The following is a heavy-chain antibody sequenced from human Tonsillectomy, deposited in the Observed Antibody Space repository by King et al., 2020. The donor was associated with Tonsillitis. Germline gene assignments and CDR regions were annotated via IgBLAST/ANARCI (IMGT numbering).Heavy chain of an antibody. CDR1: GGTFSSFA. V-gene: IGHV1-69*09. CDR3: ARGGFGVAGSAAFDI. Sequence: QLVQSGAEVKKPGSSVKVSCKASGGTFSSFAISWVRQAPGQGLEWMGRIIPILGIENYAQKFQGRVTITADKSTSTAYMELSSLRSDDTAVYYCARGGFGVAGSAAFDIWGQGTMVTVSS. CDR2: IIPILGIE. J-gene: IGHJ3*02. D-gene: IGHD6-19*01.